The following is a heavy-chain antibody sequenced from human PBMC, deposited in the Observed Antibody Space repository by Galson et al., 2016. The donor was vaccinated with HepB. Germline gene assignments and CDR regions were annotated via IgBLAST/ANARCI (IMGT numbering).Heavy chain of an antibody. J-gene: IGHJ3*02. CDR1: GFTFSRIA. D-gene: IGHD2-21*01. Sequence: SLRLSCAASGFTFSRIAMHWVRQAPGKGLKWVAVISYDGGSNYYADSVKGRFTISRDNSKYTLYLQMNSLRAEDSAVYYCARVIGGTLDALDTWGQGTMVTVSS. CDR2: ISYDGGSN. V-gene: IGHV3-30*04. CDR3: ARVIGGTLDALDT.